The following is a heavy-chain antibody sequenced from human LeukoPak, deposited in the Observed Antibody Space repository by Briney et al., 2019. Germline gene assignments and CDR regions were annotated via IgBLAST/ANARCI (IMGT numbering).Heavy chain of an antibody. Sequence: PAGSLTLSCAASGFTFSSYAMTWVRQASGKGLEWGSSISGSGGSTYYADSVKGLLTISRDNSTNTLYLQMNSLRAEDTAVYYCAKGPSSSWYEGSFDYWGQGTLVTVSS. CDR1: GFTFSSYA. J-gene: IGHJ4*02. D-gene: IGHD6-13*01. V-gene: IGHV3-23*01. CDR2: ISGSGGST. CDR3: AKGPSSSWYEGSFDY.